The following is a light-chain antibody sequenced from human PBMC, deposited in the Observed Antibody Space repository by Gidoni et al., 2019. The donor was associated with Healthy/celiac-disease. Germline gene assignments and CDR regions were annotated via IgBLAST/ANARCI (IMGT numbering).Light chain of an antibody. V-gene: IGKV1-27*01. CDR1: QGISNY. J-gene: IGKJ1*01. Sequence: DIHMTQSPSSLSASVGDRVTITCSASQGISNYLAWYQQKPGKVPKLLIYAASTLQSGVPSRFRGSGAGKDFTITISSLQHEDVANYYCQKYNSAPWTFXQXTKVEIK. CDR2: AAS. CDR3: QKYNSAPWT.